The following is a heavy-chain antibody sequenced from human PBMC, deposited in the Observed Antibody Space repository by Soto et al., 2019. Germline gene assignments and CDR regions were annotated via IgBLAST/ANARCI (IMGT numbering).Heavy chain of an antibody. D-gene: IGHD1-26*01. Sequence: EVQLLESGGGLVQPGGSLRLSCSASGLTFSSYAMSWVRQAPGKGLEWVSGIGGSGGSTYYADSVKGRFTISRDNSKNTLYLQMNSLRAEDTAVYYCAKERTYSVASGFDYWGRGTLVTVSS. J-gene: IGHJ4*02. CDR1: GLTFSSYA. CDR2: IGGSGGST. CDR3: AKERTYSVASGFDY. V-gene: IGHV3-23*01.